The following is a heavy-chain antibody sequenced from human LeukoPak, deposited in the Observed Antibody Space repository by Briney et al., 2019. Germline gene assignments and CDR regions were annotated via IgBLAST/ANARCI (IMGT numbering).Heavy chain of an antibody. CDR1: GFTFSSYS. Sequence: GGSLRLSCAASGFTFSSYSMNWVRQAPGKGLEWVSSISSSSSYIYYADSVKGRFTISRDNAKNSLYLQMNSLRAEDTAVYYCARVKPVWGSYRLHAFDIWGQGTMVTVSS. CDR3: ARVKPVWGSYRLHAFDI. CDR2: ISSSSSYI. D-gene: IGHD3-16*02. V-gene: IGHV3-21*01. J-gene: IGHJ3*02.